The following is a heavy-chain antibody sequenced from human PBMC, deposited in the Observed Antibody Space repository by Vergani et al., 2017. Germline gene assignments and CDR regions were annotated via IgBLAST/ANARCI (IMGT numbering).Heavy chain of an antibody. V-gene: IGHV3-7*01. CDR1: GFTFSNLW. CDR2: IKYDGSKK. D-gene: IGHD5-18*01. Sequence: EVQLVASGGGLVQRGGSLRLSCEASGFTFSNLWMTWVRQAPGKGLEWVANIKYDGSKKNYVDSVKGRFTISRDNAKNSLYLQMNNLRVEDTAVYFCARLPHGSTYCGYISQFDPWLQGTLVAVSS. J-gene: IGHJ5*02. CDR3: ARLPHGSTYCGYISQFDP.